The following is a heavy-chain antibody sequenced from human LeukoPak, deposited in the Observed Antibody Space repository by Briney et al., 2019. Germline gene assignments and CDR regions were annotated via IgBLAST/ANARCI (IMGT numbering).Heavy chain of an antibody. J-gene: IGHJ6*02. CDR3: ARGLRYFDWLPHDYYYYGMDV. CDR1: GYTFTSYD. CDR2: MNPNSGNT. D-gene: IGHD3-9*01. Sequence: ASVKVPCKASGYTFTSYDINWVRQATGQGLEWMGWMNPNSGNTGYAQKFQGRVTMTRNTSISTAYMELSSLRSEDTAVYYCARGLRYFDWLPHDYYYYGMDVSGQGTTVTVSS. V-gene: IGHV1-8*01.